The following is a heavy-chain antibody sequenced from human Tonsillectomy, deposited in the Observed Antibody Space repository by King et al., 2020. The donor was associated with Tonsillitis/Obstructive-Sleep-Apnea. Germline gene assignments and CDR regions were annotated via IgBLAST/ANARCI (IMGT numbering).Heavy chain of an antibody. CDR1: GFTFSDYY. Sequence: VQLVESGGGLVKPGGSLRLSCAASGFTFSDYYMSWIRQAPGKGLEWVSYISSSGSTIYYTDSVKGRFTISRDNAKNSLYLQINSLRAEDTAVYYCASTGGDDYVSYYYYYRDVGAKGPTVTVS. CDR2: ISSSGSTI. J-gene: IGHJ6*03. V-gene: IGHV3-11*01. D-gene: IGHD3-16*01. CDR3: ASTGGDDYVSYYYYYRDV.